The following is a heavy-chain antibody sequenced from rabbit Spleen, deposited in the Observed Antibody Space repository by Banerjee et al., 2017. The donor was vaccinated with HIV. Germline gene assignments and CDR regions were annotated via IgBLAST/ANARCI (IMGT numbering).Heavy chain of an antibody. J-gene: IGHJ6*01. CDR2: IDTGSSGFT. CDR3: ARDTSSSFSSYGMDL. V-gene: IGHV1S40*01. D-gene: IGHD1-1*01. CDR1: GFDFSRGYD. Sequence: EESGGGLVKPGASLTLTCKASGFDFSRGYDMCWVRQAPGKGLEWIACIDTGSSGFTYFAPWAKGRFTCSKTSSTTVTLQMTRLTAADTATYFCARDTSSSFSSYGMDLWGPGTLVTVS.